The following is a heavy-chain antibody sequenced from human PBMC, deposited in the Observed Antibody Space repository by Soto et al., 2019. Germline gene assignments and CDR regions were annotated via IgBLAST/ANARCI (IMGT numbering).Heavy chain of an antibody. CDR1: GFTFSDYY. J-gene: IGHJ5*02. Sequence: GGSLRLSCAISGFTFSDYYMSWIRQAPGKGLEWLSYISPGSRYPAYADSVKGRFTISRDNARRSLSLQMNSLTVDDTAIYYCVRGGGGGLFDPWGQGSMVTVSS. V-gene: IGHV3-11*06. D-gene: IGHD2-15*01. CDR3: VRGGGGGLFDP. CDR2: ISPGSRYP.